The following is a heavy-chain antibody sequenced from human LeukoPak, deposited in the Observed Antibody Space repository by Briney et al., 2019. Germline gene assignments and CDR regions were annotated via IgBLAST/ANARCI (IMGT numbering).Heavy chain of an antibody. CDR1: GFTFSSYA. V-gene: IGHV3-64*01. CDR2: ISSNGGST. CDR3: SRGITFGGIIAHFDY. D-gene: IGHD3-16*02. Sequence: GGSLRLSCAASGFTFSSYAMYWVRQAPGKGLEYVSGISSNGGSTSYANSVKDRFTISRDNSKNTLYLQMGSLRAEDMAVYYCSRGITFGGIIAHFDYWGQGTLVTVSS. J-gene: IGHJ4*02.